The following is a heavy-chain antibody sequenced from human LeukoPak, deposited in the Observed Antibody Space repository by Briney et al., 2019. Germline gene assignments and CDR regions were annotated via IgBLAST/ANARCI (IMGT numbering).Heavy chain of an antibody. J-gene: IGHJ4*02. CDR2: ISSTSSTI. Sequence: GGSLRLSCATSGFTLSSYNMAWVRQAPGKGLECVSYISSTSSTIQYADSVKGRFTISRDNAKNSLYLQMNSLRAEDTAVYSCARGDFTVTTFDYWGQGTLVTVSS. V-gene: IGHV3-48*01. CDR3: ARGDFTVTTFDY. D-gene: IGHD4-17*01. CDR1: GFTLSSYN.